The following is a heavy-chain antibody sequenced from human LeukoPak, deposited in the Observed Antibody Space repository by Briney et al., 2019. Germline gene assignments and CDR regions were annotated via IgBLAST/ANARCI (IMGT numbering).Heavy chain of an antibody. J-gene: IGHJ4*02. Sequence: TGGSLRLSCAASGLSFSTYWMHWVRQAPGKGLVWVSRIKTDGRSTTYADSVKGRFTVSRDNAKNTLFLQMNSLRVEDTAVYYCATGQGDSRYYFDSWGQGTLVTVSS. D-gene: IGHD3-16*01. CDR1: GLSFSTYW. CDR2: IKTDGRST. CDR3: ATGQGDSRYYFDS. V-gene: IGHV3-74*01.